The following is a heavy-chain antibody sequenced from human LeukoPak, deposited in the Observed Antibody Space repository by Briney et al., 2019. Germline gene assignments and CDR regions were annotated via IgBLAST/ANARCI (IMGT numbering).Heavy chain of an antibody. CDR2: IHSDGSST. D-gene: IGHD6-19*01. CDR1: GFTFSSYW. Sequence: GGSLRLSCAASGFTFSSYWMHWVRQAPGKGLVWVSRIHSDGSSTSYADSVKGRFTISRDNAKNTLYLQMNSLRAEDTAVYYCARVWLAEGDYWGQGTLVTVSS. J-gene: IGHJ4*02. V-gene: IGHV3-74*01. CDR3: ARVWLAEGDY.